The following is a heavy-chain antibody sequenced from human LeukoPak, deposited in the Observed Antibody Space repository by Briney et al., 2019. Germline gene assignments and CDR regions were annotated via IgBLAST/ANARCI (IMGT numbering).Heavy chain of an antibody. D-gene: IGHD3-16*01. CDR2: KYYDGNSGNT. CDR1: GGSMSYYY. V-gene: IGHV4-59*01. Sequence: SETLSLTCTVSGGSMSYYYWTWIRQTPGKGLEWIGYKYYDGNSGNTNYNPSLRSRVTISVDTSKNQFSLKLSSVTVADTAVYYCARETSQKGAHYMDVWGKGTTITISS. J-gene: IGHJ6*03. CDR3: ARETSQKGAHYMDV.